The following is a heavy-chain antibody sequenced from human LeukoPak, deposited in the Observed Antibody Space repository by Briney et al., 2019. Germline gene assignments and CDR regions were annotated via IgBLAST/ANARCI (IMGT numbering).Heavy chain of an antibody. CDR2: MNPNSGNT. J-gene: IGHJ4*02. Sequence: ASVKVSCKASGYTFTSYDINWVRQATGQGLEWMGWMNPNSGNTGYAQKFQGRVTMTRNTSISTAYMELSSLRSEDTAVYYCAIESSRYYSLTDSYWGQGTLVTVSS. D-gene: IGHD3-22*01. CDR3: AIESSRYYSLTDSY. CDR1: GYTFTSYD. V-gene: IGHV1-8*01.